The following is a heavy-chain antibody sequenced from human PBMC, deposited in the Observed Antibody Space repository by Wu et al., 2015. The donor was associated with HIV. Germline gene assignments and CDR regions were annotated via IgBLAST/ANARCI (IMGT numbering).Heavy chain of an antibody. CDR1: GYTFTSYG. D-gene: IGHD3-22*01. J-gene: IGHJ3*02. Sequence: QVQLVQSGAEVKKPGASAKVSCKASGYTFTSYGISWVRQAPGQGLEWMGWISAYNGNTNYAQKLQGRVTMTTDTSTSTAYMELRSLRSDDTAVYYCARDHEYYYDTEVAFDIWGQGTMVTVSS. CDR2: ISAYNGNT. CDR3: ARDHEYYYDTEVAFDI. V-gene: IGHV1-18*01.